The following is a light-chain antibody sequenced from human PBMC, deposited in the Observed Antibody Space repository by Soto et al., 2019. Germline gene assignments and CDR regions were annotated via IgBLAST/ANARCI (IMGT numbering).Light chain of an antibody. J-gene: IGKJ4*01. V-gene: IGKV3-20*01. Sequence: EIVLTQSPGTLSLSTGDTATLSCRASQSLRNNYIAWYQQKPGQAPRLLMSGGSTRASGIPNRFRASGSGTDFTLIITKLEPEDFAVYYCQQYDDSPPLTFGGGTKVDI. CDR2: GGS. CDR1: QSLRNNY. CDR3: QQYDDSPPLT.